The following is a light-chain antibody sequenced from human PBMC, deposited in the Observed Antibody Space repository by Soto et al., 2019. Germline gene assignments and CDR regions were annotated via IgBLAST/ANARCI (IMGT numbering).Light chain of an antibody. V-gene: IGLV1-44*01. J-gene: IGLJ1*01. CDR3: SAWDNSLNGYV. CDR1: SSNIGSNT. Sequence: QAVLTQPLSVSASPGQRVTISCSGGSSNIGSNTVAWYQHLPGTAPPRLIFTAGQRPSGVPGRFSGSKSGTSASLAISGLQSEDEGDYYCSAWDNSLNGYVFGPGTKVTVL. CDR2: TAG.